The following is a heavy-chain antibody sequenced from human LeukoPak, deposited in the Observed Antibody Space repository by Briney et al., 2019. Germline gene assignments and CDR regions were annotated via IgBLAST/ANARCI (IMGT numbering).Heavy chain of an antibody. J-gene: IGHJ6*03. CDR3: ARVRSSSGYFNYYYYYMDV. D-gene: IGHD3-22*01. CDR1: GCTISSYY. CDR2: IYYSGST. V-gene: IGHV4-59*01. Sequence: SETLSLTCTVSGCTISSYYWSWIRQPPGKGLEWIGYIYYSGSTTYNPSLKSRVTIAVDTSKNQFSLKLSSVTAADTAVYYCARVRSSSGYFNYYYYYMDVWGKGTTVTVSS.